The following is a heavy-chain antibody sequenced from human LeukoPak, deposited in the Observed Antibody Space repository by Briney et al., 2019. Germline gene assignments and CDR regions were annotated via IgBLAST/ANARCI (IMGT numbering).Heavy chain of an antibody. CDR1: GFTFSDYY. CDR3: ARSALFPDILTAVVDY. Sequence: GGSLRLSCAASGFTFSDYYMSWIRQAPGKGLEWVSYISSSGSTIYYADSVKGRFTISRDNAKNSLYLQMNSLRAEDTAVYYCARSALFPDILTAVVDYWGQGTLVTVSS. D-gene: IGHD3-9*01. V-gene: IGHV3-11*01. J-gene: IGHJ4*02. CDR2: ISSSGSTI.